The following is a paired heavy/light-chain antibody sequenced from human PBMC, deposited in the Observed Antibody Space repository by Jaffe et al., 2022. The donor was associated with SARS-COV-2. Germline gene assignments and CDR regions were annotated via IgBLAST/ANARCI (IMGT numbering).Light chain of an antibody. Sequence: DIVMTQSPLSLPVTPGEPASISCRSSQSLLHSNGYNYLDWYLQKPGQSPQLLIYLGSNRASGVPDRFSGSGSGTDFTLKISRVEAEDVGVYSCMQALQTLTFGQGTRLEIK. CDR2: LGS. J-gene: IGKJ5*01. V-gene: IGKV2-28*01. CDR1: QSLLHSNGYNY. CDR3: MQALQTLT.
Heavy chain of an antibody. Sequence: QVQLQESGPGLVKPSQTLSLTCTVSGGSISSGSYYWSWIRQPAGKGLEWIGRIYISGSTNYNPSLKSRVTISVDTSKNQFSLKLSSVTAADTAVYYCTRGVGSSWYYYYGMDVWGQGTTVTVSS. D-gene: IGHD6-13*01. CDR3: TRGVGSSWYYYYGMDV. J-gene: IGHJ6*02. V-gene: IGHV4-61*02. CDR1: GGSISSGSYY. CDR2: IYISGST.